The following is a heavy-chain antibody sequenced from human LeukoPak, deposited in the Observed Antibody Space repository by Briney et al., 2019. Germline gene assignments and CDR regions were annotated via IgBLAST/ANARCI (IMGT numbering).Heavy chain of an antibody. V-gene: IGHV4-39*01. CDR3: GEGDTYFDY. J-gene: IGHJ4*02. CDR2: VYYSGST. D-gene: IGHD3-9*01. CDR1: GGSISSSSYY. Sequence: SETLSLTCTVSGGSISSSSYYWGWIRQPPGKGLEWIGSVYYSGSTYYNPSLKSRVTISVDTSKNQFSLKLSSVTAADTAVYYCGEGDTYFDYWGQGTLVTVSS.